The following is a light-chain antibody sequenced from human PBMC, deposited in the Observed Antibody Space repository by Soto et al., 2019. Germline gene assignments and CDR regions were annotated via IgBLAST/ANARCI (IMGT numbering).Light chain of an antibody. Sequence: DIQMTQSPSSLSASVGDRVTITCRASQGISKYLAWYQQKPGKVPKLLIYAASTLQSGVPSRFSGSGSGTDFTLTISSLQPEDVATYYCQKDNSAPRTFGQGTKVEIK. CDR1: QGISKY. J-gene: IGKJ1*01. V-gene: IGKV1-27*01. CDR2: AAS. CDR3: QKDNSAPRT.